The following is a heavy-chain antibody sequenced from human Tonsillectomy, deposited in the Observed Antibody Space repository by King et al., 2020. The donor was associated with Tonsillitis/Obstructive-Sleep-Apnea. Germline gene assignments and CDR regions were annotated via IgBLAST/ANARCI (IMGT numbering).Heavy chain of an antibody. CDR1: GGSFSGYY. J-gene: IGHJ4*02. CDR3: ARGEITYCSGGSCYFDY. V-gene: IGHV4-34*01. Sequence: VQLQQWGAGLLKPSETLSLTCAVYGGSFSGYYWSWIRQPPGKGLDWIGEINHSGSTNHNPSLKSRVTISVDTPKNQFSLKVSSATAADTAVYYCARGEITYCSGGSCYFDYWGQGTLVTVSS. CDR2: INHSGST. D-gene: IGHD2-15*01.